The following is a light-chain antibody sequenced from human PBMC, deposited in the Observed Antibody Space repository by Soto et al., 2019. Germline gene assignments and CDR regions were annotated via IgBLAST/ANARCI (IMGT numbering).Light chain of an antibody. CDR1: QNIFSS. J-gene: IGKJ5*01. CDR3: QQYYSTPSIT. V-gene: IGKV1-39*01. CDR2: AAS. Sequence: DIQVTQSPSSLSASVGDRVTITCRAGQNIFSSLNWYQQKPGKAPKLLIYAASSLQSGVPSRFSGSGSGTDFTLTISSLQAEDVAVYYCQQYYSTPSITFGQGTRLEIK.